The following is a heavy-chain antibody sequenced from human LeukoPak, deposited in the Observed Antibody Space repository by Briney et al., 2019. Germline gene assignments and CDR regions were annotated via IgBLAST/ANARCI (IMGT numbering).Heavy chain of an antibody. J-gene: IGHJ5*02. CDR3: ARSGSDGSGSYYNNWFDP. CDR2: IIPILGIA. Sequence: SVKVSCRASGGTFSSYAISWVRQAPGQGLEWMGRIIPILGIANYAQKFQGRVTITADKSTSTAYMELSSLRSEDTAVYYCARSGSDGSGSYYNNWFDPWGQGTLVTVSS. D-gene: IGHD3-10*01. CDR1: GGTFSSYA. V-gene: IGHV1-69*04.